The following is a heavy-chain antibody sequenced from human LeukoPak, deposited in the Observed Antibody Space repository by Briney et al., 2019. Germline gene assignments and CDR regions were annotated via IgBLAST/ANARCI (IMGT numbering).Heavy chain of an antibody. D-gene: IGHD1-14*01. Sequence: ASVKVSCKASGGTFSSYAISWVRQAPGQGLEWMGGIIPIFGTANYAQKFQGRVTITTDESTSTAYMELSSLRSEDTAVYYCARRSHGIPTVNYAFDIWGQGTIVTVSS. CDR1: GGTFSSYA. CDR3: ARRSHGIPTVNYAFDI. V-gene: IGHV1-69*05. CDR2: IIPIFGTA. J-gene: IGHJ3*02.